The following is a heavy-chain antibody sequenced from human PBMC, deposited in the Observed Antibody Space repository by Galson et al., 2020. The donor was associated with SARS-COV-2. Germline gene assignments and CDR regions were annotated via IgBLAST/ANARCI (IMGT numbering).Heavy chain of an antibody. J-gene: IGHJ4*02. CDR1: GLTFSGSA. CDR3: TTTYDFWGGYYFD. Sequence: GGSLRLSCAASGLTFSGSAMHWVRQASGKGLEWVGRIRSKANSYATAYAASVKGRFTISRDDSKNTAYLQMNSLKTEDTAVYYCTTTYDFWGGYYFDWGQGTLVTVSS. V-gene: IGHV3-73*01. D-gene: IGHD3-3*01. CDR2: IRSKANSYAT.